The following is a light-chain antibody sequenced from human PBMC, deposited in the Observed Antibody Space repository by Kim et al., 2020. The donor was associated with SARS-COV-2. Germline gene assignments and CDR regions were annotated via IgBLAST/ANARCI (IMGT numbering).Light chain of an antibody. J-gene: IGLJ1*01. CDR2: EVN. V-gene: IGLV2-18*02. Sequence: QSALTQPPSVSGSPGQSVTISCTGTSSDVGNYDRVSWYQQSPGTAPKLIIHEVNNRPSGVSDCFSGSKSGNTASLTISGLQAEDEADYYCSSYRSSASPFVFGTGTKVTVL. CDR3: SSYRSSASPFV. CDR1: SSDVGNYDR.